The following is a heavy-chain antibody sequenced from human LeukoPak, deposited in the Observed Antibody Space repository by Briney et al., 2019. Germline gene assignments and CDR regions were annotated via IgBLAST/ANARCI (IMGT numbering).Heavy chain of an antibody. CDR2: IYYSGST. J-gene: IGHJ5*02. D-gene: IGHD3-10*01. V-gene: IGHV4-59*01. CDR1: GGSISSYF. Sequence: SETLSLTCTVSGGSISSYFWSWIRQPPGKGLEWIGYIYYSGSTNYNPSLKSRVTISVDTSKNQFSLKLSSVTAADTAVYYCAREGLLWFGELSSWGQGTLVTVSS. CDR3: AREGLLWFGELSS.